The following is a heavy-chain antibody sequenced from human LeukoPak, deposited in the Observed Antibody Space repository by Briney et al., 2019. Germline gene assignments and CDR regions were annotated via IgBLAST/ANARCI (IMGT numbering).Heavy chain of an antibody. J-gene: IGHJ2*01. CDR1: GFTFSSYE. V-gene: IGHV3-48*03. D-gene: IGHD3-10*01. CDR2: ISSSGSTI. Sequence: GGSLRLSCAASGFTFSSYEMTWVRQAPGKGLEWVSYISSSGSTIYYADSVKGRFTISRDNAKNSLYLQMNSLRAEDTAVYYCASGGNYYGSGSYGIEWYFDLWGRGTLVTVSS. CDR3: ASGGNYYGSGSYGIEWYFDL.